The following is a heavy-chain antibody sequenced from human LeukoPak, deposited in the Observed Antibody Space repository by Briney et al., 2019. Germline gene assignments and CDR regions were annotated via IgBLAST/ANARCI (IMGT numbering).Heavy chain of an antibody. CDR3: AKINSGSYPDY. V-gene: IGHV3-23*01. D-gene: IGHD1-26*01. CDR2: ISSSGGGT. Sequence: PGGSLRLSCAASGFTFSNYAMSWVRQAPGKGLDWVSPISSSGGGTYYAGAVKGRFTISRDNCKNTLSLQMNSRKAEDTAVYYCAKINSGSYPDYWGQGTLVTVSS. J-gene: IGHJ4*02. CDR1: GFTFSNYA.